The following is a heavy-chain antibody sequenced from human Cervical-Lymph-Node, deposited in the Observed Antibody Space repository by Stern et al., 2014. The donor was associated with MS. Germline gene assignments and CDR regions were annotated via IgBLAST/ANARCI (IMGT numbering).Heavy chain of an antibody. CDR2: MNPSSGNT. J-gene: IGHJ4*02. Sequence: QVQLGQSGAEVKKPGASVKVSCKASVYTFTTYDINWVRQATGQGLERMGWMNPSSGNTQYAQKFQGRVTMTRNTSIGTAYMELSSRRSDDTAEYYCARGGFSSGWPTLDYWGQGSLVTVSS. V-gene: IGHV1-8*01. D-gene: IGHD6-19*01. CDR3: ARGGFSSGWPTLDY. CDR1: VYTFTTYD.